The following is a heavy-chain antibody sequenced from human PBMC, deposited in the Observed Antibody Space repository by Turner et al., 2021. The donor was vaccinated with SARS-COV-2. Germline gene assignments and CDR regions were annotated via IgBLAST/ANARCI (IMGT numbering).Heavy chain of an antibody. Sequence: QLQLHESGPGLMKQSETLSLTCTVSGGSIIISIYYWGWIRQPPGKGLECIGTIDYSGSTYYNPSLKSRFTISVETSKNQFSLKLSSVTDAYTVVYYCARHGFSGWDGGGMDVWGQGTMVTVSS. CDR2: IDYSGST. J-gene: IGHJ6*02. V-gene: IGHV4-39*01. CDR3: ARHGFSGWDGGGMDV. D-gene: IGHD6-19*01. CDR1: GGSIIISIYY.